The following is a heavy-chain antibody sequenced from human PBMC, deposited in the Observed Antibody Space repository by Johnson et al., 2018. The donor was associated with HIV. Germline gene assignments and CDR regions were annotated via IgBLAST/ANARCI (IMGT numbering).Heavy chain of an antibody. CDR1: AFSFSNYA. V-gene: IGHV3-30-3*01. CDR3: ARAPIPAAFDI. Sequence: QVQLMESGGGVVRPWRSLRLSCAASAFSFSNYAMGWVRQAPGKGLEWVAVISNDGSKKYDADSVKGRFTIFRDNSKNTLYLQMHGLRAEDTALYYCARAPIPAAFDIWGHGTMVTVSS. CDR2: ISNDGSKK. J-gene: IGHJ3*02.